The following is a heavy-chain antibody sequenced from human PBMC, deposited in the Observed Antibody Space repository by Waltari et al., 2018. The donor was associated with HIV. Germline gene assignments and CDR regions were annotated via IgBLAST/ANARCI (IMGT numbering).Heavy chain of an antibody. D-gene: IGHD2-2*02. V-gene: IGHV4-34*01. CDR3: ARGRGVVVPAAIPYYYGMDV. J-gene: IGHJ6*02. Sequence: QVQLQQWGAGLLKPSETLSLTCAVYGGSFSGYYWSWIRQPPGKGLEWIGEINHSGSTNYNPSLKSRVTISVDTSKNQFSLKLSSVTAADTAVYYCARGRGVVVPAAIPYYYGMDVWGQGTTVTVSS. CDR1: GGSFSGYY. CDR2: INHSGST.